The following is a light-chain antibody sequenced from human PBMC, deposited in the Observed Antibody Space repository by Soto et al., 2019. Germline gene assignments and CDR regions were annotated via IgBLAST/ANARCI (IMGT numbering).Light chain of an antibody. CDR1: QGISNW. V-gene: IGKV1-12*01. Sequence: VQKTQAPRCVGESVGARGATTYWASQGISNWLAWYQQKPGKAPKVLIYAASSLQTGVPLRCSGSDSGTAFTLTITTLQPDDFATYHCQQFSAYPLTSGQGTRLEIK. J-gene: IGKJ5*01. CDR3: QQFSAYPLT. CDR2: AAS.